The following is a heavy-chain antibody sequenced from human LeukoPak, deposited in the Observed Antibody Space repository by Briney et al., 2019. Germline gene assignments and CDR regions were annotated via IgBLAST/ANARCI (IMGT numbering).Heavy chain of an antibody. D-gene: IGHD5-24*01. J-gene: IGHJ6*03. Sequence: GGSLRLSCAASGFTFSSYGMSWVRQAPGKGLEWVAFIRYDGSNKYYADSVKGRFTISRDNSKNTLYLQMNSLRAEDTAVYYCAKDGKNGYNYYYYYMDVWGKGTTVTISS. CDR1: GFTFSSYG. CDR2: IRYDGSNK. V-gene: IGHV3-30*02. CDR3: AKDGKNGYNYYYYYMDV.